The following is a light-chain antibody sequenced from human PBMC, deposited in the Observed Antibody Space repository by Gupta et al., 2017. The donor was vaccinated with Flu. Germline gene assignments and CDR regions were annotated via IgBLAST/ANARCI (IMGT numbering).Light chain of an antibody. Sequence: QSAPTQPRSVSGSPGQSVTISCTGSSNDVGGSNRVSWYQQRPGKAPKLLLYYVTERPSGFPDRFSGSKSGNTASLTISGLQADDEADYYCSSHAGRVTWIFGTGTTVTVL. CDR2: YVT. V-gene: IGLV2-11*01. CDR3: SSHAGRVTWI. CDR1: SNDVGGSNR. J-gene: IGLJ1*01.